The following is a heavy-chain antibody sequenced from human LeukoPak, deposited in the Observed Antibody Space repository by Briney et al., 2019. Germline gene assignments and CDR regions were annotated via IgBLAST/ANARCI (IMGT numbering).Heavy chain of an antibody. CDR2: ISYDGSNK. D-gene: IGHD4-4*01. CDR3: ARGIEPLSEIYSRLPTYYFGY. Sequence: GGSLRLSCAASGFTFSSYAMHWVRQAPGKGLEWVVVISYDGSNKYYADSVKGRFTISRDNSKNTLYLQMNSLRAEDTAVYYCARGIEPLSEIYSRLPTYYFGYWGQGTLVTVSS. V-gene: IGHV3-30-3*01. CDR1: GFTFSSYA. J-gene: IGHJ4*02.